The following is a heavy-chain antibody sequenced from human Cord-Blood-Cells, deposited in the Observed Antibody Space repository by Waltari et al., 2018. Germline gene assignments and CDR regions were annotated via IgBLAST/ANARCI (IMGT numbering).Heavy chain of an antibody. CDR3: ARPRGSYYAFEI. Sequence: QLQLQESGPGLVKPSETLSLTCTVSGGSISSSSYYWGWIRQPPGKGLECIGSIYYSGSTYYNPSLKSRVTISVDTSKNQFSLKLSSVTAADTAVYYCARPRGSYYAFEIWGQGTMVTVSS. J-gene: IGHJ3*02. D-gene: IGHD1-26*01. CDR1: GGSISSSSYY. CDR2: IYYSGST. V-gene: IGHV4-39*01.